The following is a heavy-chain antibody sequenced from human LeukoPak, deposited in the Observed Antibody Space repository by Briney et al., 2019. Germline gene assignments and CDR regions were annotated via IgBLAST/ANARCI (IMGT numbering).Heavy chain of an antibody. CDR2: INPNSGGT. D-gene: IGHD4-17*01. J-gene: IGHJ4*02. V-gene: IGHV1-2*02. CDR1: GYTFTGYY. Sequence: GASVKVSCKASGYTFTGYYMHWVRQAPGQGLEWMGWINPNSGGTNYAQKFQGRVTMTRDTSISTAYMELSRLRSDDTAVYYCARGEATVTTINDYWGQGTLVTVSS. CDR3: ARGEATVTTINDY.